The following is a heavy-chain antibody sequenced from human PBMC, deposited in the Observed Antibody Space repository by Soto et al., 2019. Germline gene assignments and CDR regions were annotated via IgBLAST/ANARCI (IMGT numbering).Heavy chain of an antibody. V-gene: IGHV1-46*01. J-gene: IGHJ3*02. CDR3: AAAKSSGSDAFDI. CDR1: GYTFSSYY. D-gene: IGHD3-22*01. CDR2: INPSGGYT. Sequence: ASVKVSCKASGYTFSSYYMNWVRQAPGQGLEWLGRINPSGGYTTYAQKFLGRVTMTRDTSTSTAHMELGSLRSEDTAVYYCAAAKSSGSDAFDIWGQGTMVTVSS.